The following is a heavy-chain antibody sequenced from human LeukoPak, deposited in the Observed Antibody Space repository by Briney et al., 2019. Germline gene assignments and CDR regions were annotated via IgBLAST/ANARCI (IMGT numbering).Heavy chain of an antibody. CDR1: GFTFSTYG. J-gene: IGHJ6*03. CDR3: AKTTDNYYYYYMDV. CDR2: ISGSGGRT. D-gene: IGHD4-17*01. V-gene: IGHV3-23*01. Sequence: PGGSLRLSCAASGFTFSTYGMSWVRQAPGKGLECVSSISGSGGRTYYADSVKGRFTISRDNAKNSLYLQMNSLRAEDTAVYYCAKTTDNYYYYYMDVWGKGTTVTVSS.